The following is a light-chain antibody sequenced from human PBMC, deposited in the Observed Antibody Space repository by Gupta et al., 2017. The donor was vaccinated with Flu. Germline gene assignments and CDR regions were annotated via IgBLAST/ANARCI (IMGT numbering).Light chain of an antibody. CDR2: ANN. J-gene: IGLJ2*01. Sequence: SSELTQDSAVSVVLGPTVRIPCQCDSLSNSYASWYQQQPGQAPALVIYANNSRPAGFPDRCSCSSSGNTAAFTITGAQAEEEADDYCNARDNTDNNQSVFGGGTKRTVL. V-gene: IGLV3-19*01. CDR3: NARDNTDNNQSV. CDR1: SLSNSY.